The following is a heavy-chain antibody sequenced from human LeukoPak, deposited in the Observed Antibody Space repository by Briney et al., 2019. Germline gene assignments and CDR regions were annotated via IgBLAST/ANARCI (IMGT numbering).Heavy chain of an antibody. Sequence: SQTLSLTCAISGDSVSSNGAAWDWIRQSPSRGLEWLGRTYYRSQQWYSDYAPSVKGRITINADTSQNQFSLHLNSVTPEDTAVYYCGRETDFGVVTNWGQGTLVTVST. J-gene: IGHJ4*02. CDR1: GDSVSSNGAA. CDR3: GRETDFGVVTN. V-gene: IGHV6-1*01. CDR2: TYYRSQQWYS. D-gene: IGHD3-3*01.